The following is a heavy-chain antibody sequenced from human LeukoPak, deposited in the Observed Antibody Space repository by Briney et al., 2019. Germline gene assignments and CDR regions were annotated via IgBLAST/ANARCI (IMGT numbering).Heavy chain of an antibody. CDR3: ARAPPAGAFDI. V-gene: IGHV3-33*08. CDR1: GFTLSSYG. CDR2: IWYDGSNK. D-gene: IGHD2-2*01. Sequence: GGSLRLSCVASGFTLSSYGMHWVRQAPGKGLEWVAVIWYDGSNKYYADSVKGRFTISRDNSKNTLYLQMNSLRAEDTAVYYCARAPPAGAFDIWGQGTMVTVSS. J-gene: IGHJ3*02.